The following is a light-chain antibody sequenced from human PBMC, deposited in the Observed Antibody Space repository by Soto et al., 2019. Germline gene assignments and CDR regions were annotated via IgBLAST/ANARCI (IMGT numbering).Light chain of an antibody. CDR2: DVS. J-gene: IGLJ2*01. CDR1: SSDVGGYNY. Sequence: QSALTQPASVSGSPGQSITISCTGTSSDVGGYNYVSWYQHHPGKAPKLMIYDVSNRPSGVSNRFSGSNSGNTASLTISGLQAEDDADYYCSSSTSSSTLLFGGGTKLTVL. V-gene: IGLV2-14*03. CDR3: SSSTSSSTLL.